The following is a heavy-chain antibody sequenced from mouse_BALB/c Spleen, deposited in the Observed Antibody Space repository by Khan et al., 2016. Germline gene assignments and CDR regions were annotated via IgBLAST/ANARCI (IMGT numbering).Heavy chain of an antibody. CDR1: GFNIKDTY. Sequence: MQLEESGAELVKPGASVKLSCTASGFNIKDTYMHWVTQRPEQGLEWIGRIDPANGNTKNDPKFQGKATITADTSSNTVYLHLSSRTSDDIAVYYCARGGNYVELGNWGQGTLVTVSA. J-gene: IGHJ3*01. D-gene: IGHD2-1*01. CDR3: ARGGNYVELGN. CDR2: IDPANGNT. V-gene: IGHV14-3*02.